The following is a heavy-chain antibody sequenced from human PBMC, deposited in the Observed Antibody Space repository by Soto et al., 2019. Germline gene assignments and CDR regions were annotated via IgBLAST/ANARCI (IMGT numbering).Heavy chain of an antibody. CDR3: ARRTGEIDAFDI. V-gene: IGHV3-21*01. CDR1: GFTFSSYS. D-gene: IGHD7-27*01. CDR2: IGSSSSYI. Sequence: GGSLRLSCAASGFTFSSYSMNWVRQAPGKGLEWVSSIGSSSSYIYYADSVKGRFTISRDNAKNSLYLQMNSLRAEDTAVYYCARRTGEIDAFDIWGQGTMVTVSS. J-gene: IGHJ3*02.